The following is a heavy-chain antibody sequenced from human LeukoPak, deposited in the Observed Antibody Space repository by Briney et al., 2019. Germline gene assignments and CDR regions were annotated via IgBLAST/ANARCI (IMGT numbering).Heavy chain of an antibody. Sequence: PSETLSLTCTVSGGSISSYYWSWIRQPPGKGLEWIGYSGSTNYNPSLKSRVTISVDTSKNQFSLKLTSVTAADTAVYYCARARQSLEYIDYWGQGTLVSVSS. CDR3: ARARQSLEYIDY. J-gene: IGHJ4*02. CDR2: SGST. V-gene: IGHV4-59*01. D-gene: IGHD6-19*01. CDR1: GGSISSYY.